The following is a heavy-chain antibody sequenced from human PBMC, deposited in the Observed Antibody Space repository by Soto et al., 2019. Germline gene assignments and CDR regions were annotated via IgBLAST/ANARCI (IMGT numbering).Heavy chain of an antibody. CDR1: GGSISSGGYY. V-gene: IGHV4-31*03. D-gene: IGHD1-20*01. J-gene: IGHJ4*02. CDR2: IYYSGST. Sequence: SETLSLTCTVSGGSISSGGYYWSWIRQHPGKGLEWIGYIYYSGSTYYNPSLKSRVTISVDTSKNQFSLKLSSVTAADTAVYYCARLTFAYNWNFDYWGQGTLVTVSS. CDR3: ARLTFAYNWNFDY.